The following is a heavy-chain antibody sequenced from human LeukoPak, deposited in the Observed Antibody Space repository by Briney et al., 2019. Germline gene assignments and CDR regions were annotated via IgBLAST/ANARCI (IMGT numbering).Heavy chain of an antibody. J-gene: IGHJ6*03. D-gene: IGHD2-21*02. Sequence: PSETLSLTCAVYGGSFSGYYWNWIRQPAGKGLEWIGRIYTSGSTNYNPSLKSRITISVDTSKNQFSLKLSSVTAADTAVYYCARTYCGGDCRGYYYSYYMDVWGKGTTVTISS. CDR2: IYTSGST. V-gene: IGHV4-59*10. CDR3: ARTYCGGDCRGYYYSYYMDV. CDR1: GGSFSGYY.